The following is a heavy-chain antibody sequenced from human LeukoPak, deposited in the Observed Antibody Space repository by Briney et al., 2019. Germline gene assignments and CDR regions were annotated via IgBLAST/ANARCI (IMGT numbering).Heavy chain of an antibody. CDR2: INPSGGST. J-gene: IGHJ5*02. CDR1: GYTFTSYY. V-gene: IGHV1-46*01. CDR3: AREFKLAMIVVANRGSWFDP. Sequence: ASVKVSCKASGYTFTSYYMHWVRQAPGQGLEWMGIINPSGGSTSYAQKFQGRVTMTRDMSTSTVYMELSSLRSEDTAVYYCAREFKLAMIVVANRGSWFDPWGQGTLVTVSS. D-gene: IGHD3-22*01.